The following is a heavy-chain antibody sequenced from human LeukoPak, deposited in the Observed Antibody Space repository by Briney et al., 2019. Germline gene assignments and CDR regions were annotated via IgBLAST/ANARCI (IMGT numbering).Heavy chain of an antibody. V-gene: IGHV4-39*01. CDR3: ARVPISDRSASDAYFQH. J-gene: IGHJ1*01. Sequence: SETLSLTCTVSGGSISSSSYYWGWIRQPPGKGLEWIGSIYYSGSTYYNPSLKSRVTISVDTSKNQFSLKLSSVTAADTTVYYCARVPISDRSASDAYFQHWGQGTLVTVSS. CDR1: GGSISSSSYY. D-gene: IGHD6-6*01. CDR2: IYYSGST.